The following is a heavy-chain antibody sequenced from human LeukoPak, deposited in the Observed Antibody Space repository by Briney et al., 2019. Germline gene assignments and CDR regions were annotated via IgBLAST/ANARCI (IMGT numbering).Heavy chain of an antibody. J-gene: IGHJ4*02. D-gene: IGHD6-19*01. CDR2: MNPNSGNT. CDR1: GYTFTSYD. CDR3: AGGLPGYSSGWAAGGY. Sequence: GASVKVSCKASGYTFTSYDINWVRQATGQGLEWMGWMNPNSGNTGYAQKFQGRVTMTRNTSISTAYMELSSLRSEDTAVYYCAGGLPGYSSGWAAGGYWGQGTLVTVSS. V-gene: IGHV1-8*01.